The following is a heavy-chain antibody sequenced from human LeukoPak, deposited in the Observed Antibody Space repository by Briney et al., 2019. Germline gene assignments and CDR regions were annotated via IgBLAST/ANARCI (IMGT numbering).Heavy chain of an antibody. Sequence: ASVKVSCKASGYTFTSYYMHWVRQAPGQGLEWMGWINPNSGGTNYAQKFQGRVTMTRDTSISTAYMELSRLRSDDTAVYYCARAPPYCSGGSCIRFDPWGQGTLVTVSS. CDR1: GYTFTSYY. V-gene: IGHV1-2*02. J-gene: IGHJ5*02. CDR3: ARAPPYCSGGSCIRFDP. D-gene: IGHD2-15*01. CDR2: INPNSGGT.